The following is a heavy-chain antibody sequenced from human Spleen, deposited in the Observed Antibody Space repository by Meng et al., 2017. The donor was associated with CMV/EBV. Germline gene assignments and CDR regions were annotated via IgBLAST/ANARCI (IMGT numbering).Heavy chain of an antibody. CDR1: GLTFSSYE. CDR2: ISSSAFTI. J-gene: IGHJ4*02. CDR3: ASFNWNYGGYFDY. D-gene: IGHD1-7*01. Sequence: GESLKISCAASGLTFSSYEMNWVRQAPGKGLEWVSYISSSAFTIDYADSVKGRFIISRDNTKNSLYLQMNSLRAEDTAVYYCASFNWNYGGYFDYWGQGTLVTVSS. V-gene: IGHV3-48*03.